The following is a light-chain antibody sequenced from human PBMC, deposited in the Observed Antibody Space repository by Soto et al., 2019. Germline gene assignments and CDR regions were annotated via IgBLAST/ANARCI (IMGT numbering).Light chain of an antibody. V-gene: IGKV2-28*01. CDR1: QSLLHSDGYNH. CDR3: MQSLQSLS. J-gene: IGKJ4*01. Sequence: VMTQSPLSLPVTPGEPASISCRSSQSLLHSDGYNHLDWYLQKPGQSPQLLIYLTYHRGSGVPDRFSGSGSGTEFTLKISRVEAEDVGVYYCMQSLQSLSCGGGTTLQIK. CDR2: LTY.